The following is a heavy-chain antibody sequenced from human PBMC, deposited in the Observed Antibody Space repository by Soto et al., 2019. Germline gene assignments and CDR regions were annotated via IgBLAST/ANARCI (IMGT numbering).Heavy chain of an antibody. J-gene: IGHJ4*02. Sequence: ASVKVSCKASGYTFTSYYMHWMRQAPGQGLEWMGIINPSGGSTSYAQKFQGRVTMTRDTSTSTVYMELSSLRSEDTAVYHCARADLEWLPCFDYWGQGTLVTVSS. CDR3: ARADLEWLPCFDY. CDR2: INPSGGST. D-gene: IGHD3-3*01. V-gene: IGHV1-46*01. CDR1: GYTFTSYY.